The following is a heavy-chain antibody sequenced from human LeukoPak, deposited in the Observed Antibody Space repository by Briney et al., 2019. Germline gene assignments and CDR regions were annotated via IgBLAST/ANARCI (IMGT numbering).Heavy chain of an antibody. D-gene: IGHD3-9*01. CDR2: INPNSGGT. J-gene: IGHJ4*02. CDR3: ARDAIRYFDWLPTDY. V-gene: IGHV1-2*02. Sequence: GASVKVSCKASGYTFTGYYMHWVRQAPGQGLEWMGWINPNSGGTNYAQKLQGRVTMTRDTSISTAYMELSRVRSEDTGVYDCARDAIRYFDWLPTDYWGQGTLVTVSS. CDR1: GYTFTGYY.